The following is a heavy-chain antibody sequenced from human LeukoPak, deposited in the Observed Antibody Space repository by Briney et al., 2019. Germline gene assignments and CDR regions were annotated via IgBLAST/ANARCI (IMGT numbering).Heavy chain of an antibody. V-gene: IGHV4-39*01. CDR3: ATGLNLWFGERTKFDY. CDR2: IYYSGST. CDR1: GGSFSGYY. Sequence: TSETLSLTCAVYGGSFSGYYWGWIRQPPGKGLEWIGSIYYSGSTYYNPSLKSRVTISVDTSKNQFSLKLSSVTAADTAVYYCATGLNLWFGERTKFDYWGQGTLVTVSS. D-gene: IGHD3-10*01. J-gene: IGHJ4*02.